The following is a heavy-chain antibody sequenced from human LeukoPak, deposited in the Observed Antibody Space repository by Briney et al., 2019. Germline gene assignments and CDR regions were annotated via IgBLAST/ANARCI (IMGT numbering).Heavy chain of an antibody. V-gene: IGHV4-59*12. CDR1: GGSISSYY. CDR2: IYYSGST. Sequence: SETLSLNCTGSGGSISSYYWSWIPQPPGQGLEWFVYIYYSGSTNYNPSLKSRVTISVDTSKNQFSLKLTSVTAADTAVYYCARDVGGIYCSGGSCYSDGVDVWGQGTTVTVSS. D-gene: IGHD2-15*01. CDR3: ARDVGGIYCSGGSCYSDGVDV. J-gene: IGHJ6*02.